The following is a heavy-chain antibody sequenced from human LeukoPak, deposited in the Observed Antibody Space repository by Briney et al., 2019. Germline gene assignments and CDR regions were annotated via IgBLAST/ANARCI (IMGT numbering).Heavy chain of an antibody. CDR2: VYSSGRT. Sequence: SETLSLTCTVSGGSISSGTYYWNWIRQPAGKGLEWIGRVYSSGRTNYNPSLKSRGTISVDTSKNQFSLELSSVTAADTAVYYCARDGIVGASHWGQGTLVTVSS. CDR1: GGSISSGTYY. J-gene: IGHJ4*02. D-gene: IGHD1-26*01. V-gene: IGHV4-61*02. CDR3: ARDGIVGASH.